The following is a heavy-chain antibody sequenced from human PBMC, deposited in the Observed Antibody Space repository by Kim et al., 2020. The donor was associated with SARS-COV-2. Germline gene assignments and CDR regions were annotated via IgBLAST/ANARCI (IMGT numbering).Heavy chain of an antibody. V-gene: IGHV3-23*01. J-gene: IGHJ4*02. Sequence: ADSVKGRFTISRDNSKNTLYLQMNSLRAEDTAVYYCAKALTTTVTRGTDYWGQGTLVTVSS. D-gene: IGHD4-17*01. CDR3: AKALTTTVTRGTDY.